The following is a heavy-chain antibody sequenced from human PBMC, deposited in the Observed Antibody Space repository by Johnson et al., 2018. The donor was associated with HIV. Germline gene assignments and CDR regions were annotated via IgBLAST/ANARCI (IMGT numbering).Heavy chain of an antibody. CDR2: ISFDGSHK. CDR1: GFAFSNYG. CDR3: AKDLIELQGAFDI. Sequence: QVQLVESGGGVVQPGRSLRLSCAASGFAFSNYGMHWVRQAPGKGLEWVAVISFDGSHKYYADYVKGRFTISRDNSKNTLYLQMNSLRAEDTAVYYCAKDLIELQGAFDIWGQGTMVTVSS. D-gene: IGHD1-26*01. J-gene: IGHJ3*02. V-gene: IGHV3-30*18.